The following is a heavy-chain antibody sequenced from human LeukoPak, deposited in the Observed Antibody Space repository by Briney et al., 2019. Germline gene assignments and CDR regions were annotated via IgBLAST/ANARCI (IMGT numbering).Heavy chain of an antibody. D-gene: IGHD3-10*01. CDR2: IYHSGST. CDR1: GYSISSGYY. V-gene: IGHV4-38-2*02. J-gene: IGHJ4*02. CDR3: ARWGGSGSYYTLGVESYYYFDY. Sequence: KPSETLSLTCTVSGYSISSGYYWGWIRQPPGKGLEWIGGIYHSGSTYYNPSLKSRVTISVDTSKNQFSLKLSSVTAADTAVYYCARWGGSGSYYTLGVESYYYFDYWGQGTLVTVSS.